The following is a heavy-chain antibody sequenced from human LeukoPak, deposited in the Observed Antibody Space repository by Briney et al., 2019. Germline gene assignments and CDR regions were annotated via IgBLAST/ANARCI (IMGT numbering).Heavy chain of an antibody. Sequence: GGSLRLSCAASGFTFSSYAMSWVRQAPGKGLEWVSAISSSGGSTYYADSVKGRFTISRDNSKNTLCLQMHSLRAEDTAVYYCAKGGPNWNYPYNWFDPWGQGTLVTVSS. CDR3: AKGGPNWNYPYNWFDP. J-gene: IGHJ5*02. CDR2: ISSSGGST. CDR1: GFTFSSYA. D-gene: IGHD1-7*01. V-gene: IGHV3-23*01.